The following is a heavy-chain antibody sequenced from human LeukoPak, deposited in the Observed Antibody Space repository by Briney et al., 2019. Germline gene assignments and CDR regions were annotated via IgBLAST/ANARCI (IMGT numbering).Heavy chain of an antibody. J-gene: IGHJ4*02. CDR3: ARAPVHYYDSSDYYYVGESYFAC. D-gene: IGHD3-22*01. V-gene: IGHV3-21*01. Sequence: GGSLRLSCAASGFTFSSYEMNWVRQAPGKGLEWVSSISSSSRYIYYADSVKGRFTISRDNAKNSLYLQMKSLRAEDTAVYYCARAPVHYYDSSDYYYVGESYFACWGQGTLVTVSS. CDR2: ISSSSRYI. CDR1: GFTFSSYE.